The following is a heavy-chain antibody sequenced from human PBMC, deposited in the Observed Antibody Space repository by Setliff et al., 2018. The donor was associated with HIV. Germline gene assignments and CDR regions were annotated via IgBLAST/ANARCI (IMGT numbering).Heavy chain of an antibody. CDR1: GASISPYS. CDR2: INYSGSI. J-gene: IGHJ4*02. CDR3: ARLLEGPDYSSDFRYFDWFPDV. V-gene: IGHV4-59*08. Sequence: SETLSLTCTVSGASISPYSWTWIRQPPGKALQWIDYINYSGSINYNASLKSPVTLCVDMSKNHFSLKVTSVTAADTAVYYCARLLEGPDYSSDFRYFDWFPDVWGQGTLVTVSS. D-gene: IGHD3-9*01.